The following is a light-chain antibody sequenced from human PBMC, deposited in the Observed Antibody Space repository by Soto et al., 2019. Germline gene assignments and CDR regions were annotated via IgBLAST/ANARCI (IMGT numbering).Light chain of an antibody. CDR1: QTISSW. V-gene: IGKV1-5*03. Sequence: DIHMTPSAATLSVSLVDRFTITSPAIQTISSWLAWYQQKPGKAPKLLIYKASTLKSGFPSRFSGSGSGTEFTLTISSLEPDDFAAYYCQQYDSYPVTFGGGTEVDIK. CDR2: KAS. CDR3: QQYDSYPVT. J-gene: IGKJ4*02.